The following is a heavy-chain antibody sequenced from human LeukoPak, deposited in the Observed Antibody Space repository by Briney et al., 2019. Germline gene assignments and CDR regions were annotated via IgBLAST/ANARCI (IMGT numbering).Heavy chain of an antibody. CDR1: GFTFSSYG. J-gene: IGHJ4*02. CDR2: IWYDGSNR. D-gene: IGHD3-9*01. V-gene: IGHV3-33*01. Sequence: HPGRSLRLPCAASGFTFSSYGMHWVRQAPGKGLEWEAVIWYDGSNRYYADSVKGRFIISRDNSKTTLYLQMNSLRAEDTAVYYCARDPIETLNYDILTGYLDYWGQGTLVTVSS. CDR3: ARDPIETLNYDILTGYLDY.